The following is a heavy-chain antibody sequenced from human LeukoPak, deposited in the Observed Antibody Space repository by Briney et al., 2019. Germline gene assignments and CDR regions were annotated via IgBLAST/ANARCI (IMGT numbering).Heavy chain of an antibody. CDR3: ARSRDGSNLDY. D-gene: IGHD5-24*01. V-gene: IGHV4-59*01. Sequence: PSETLSLTCTVSGGSIGSYYWTWIRQPPGKGLEWIGYIYNSGSTNYNPSLKSRVTISVDTSKNQFSLKLSSVTAADTAVYYCARSRDGSNLDYWGQGTLVTVSS. CDR2: IYNSGST. J-gene: IGHJ4*02. CDR1: GGSIGSYY.